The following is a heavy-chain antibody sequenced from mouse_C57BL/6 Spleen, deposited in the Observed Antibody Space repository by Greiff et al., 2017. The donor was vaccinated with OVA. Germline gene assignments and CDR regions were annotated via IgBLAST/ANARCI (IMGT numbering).Heavy chain of an antibody. CDR3: ARGGTNPFAY. CDR1: GYTFTDYN. D-gene: IGHD1-1*01. V-gene: IGHV1-18*01. Sequence: EVQLQQSGPELVKPGASVKIPCKASGYTFTDYNMDWVKQSHGKSLEWIGDINPNNGGTIYNQKFKGKATLTVDKSSSTAYMELRSLTSEDTAVYYCARGGTNPFAYWGQGTLVTVSA. J-gene: IGHJ3*01. CDR2: INPNNGGT.